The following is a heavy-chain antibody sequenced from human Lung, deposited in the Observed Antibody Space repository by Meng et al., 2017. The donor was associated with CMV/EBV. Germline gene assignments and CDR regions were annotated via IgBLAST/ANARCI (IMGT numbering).Heavy chain of an antibody. CDR2: ISSSSSYI. D-gene: IGHD3-3*01. CDR3: ARDPGLDSAAYYDFWSGSPLYYYYGMDV. V-gene: IGHV3-21*01. Sequence: GGSLCLXXAASGFTFSSYSMNWVRQAPGKGLEWVSSISSSSSYIYYADSVKGRFTISRDNAKNSLYLQMNSLRAEDTAVYYCARDPGLDSAAYYDFWSGSPLYYYYGMDVLGQGATVTVSS. CDR1: GFTFSSYS. J-gene: IGHJ6*02.